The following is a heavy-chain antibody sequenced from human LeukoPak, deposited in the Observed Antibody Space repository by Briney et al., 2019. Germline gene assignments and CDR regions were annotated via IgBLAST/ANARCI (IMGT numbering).Heavy chain of an antibody. D-gene: IGHD3-16*01. CDR3: ARDLRGAYMDCFDY. V-gene: IGHV4-39*07. CDR2: IYHSGNA. CDR1: GGSISSGTYY. J-gene: IGHJ4*01. Sequence: SETLSLTCTVSGGSISSGTYYWGWIRQPPGKGLEWIGSIYHSGNAYYNQSLMSRVTISVDTSKNQFSLKVSSATAADTAVYYCARDLRGAYMDCFDYWGHGTLVTVSS.